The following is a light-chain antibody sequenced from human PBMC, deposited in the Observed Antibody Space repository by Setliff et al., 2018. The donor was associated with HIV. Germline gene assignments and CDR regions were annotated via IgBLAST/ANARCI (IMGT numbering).Light chain of an antibody. J-gene: IGLJ1*01. CDR3: SSYTTSSTYV. CDR1: ISDIGSYNF. CDR2: DVN. V-gene: IGLV2-14*03. Sequence: QSVLTQPASVSGSPGQSITISCSGTISDIGSYNFVSWYQQHPGKAPKLMMSDVNKRPSGVSDRFSGSKSGNTASLTISGLQAEDGANYYCSSYTTSSTYVFGTGTKVTVL.